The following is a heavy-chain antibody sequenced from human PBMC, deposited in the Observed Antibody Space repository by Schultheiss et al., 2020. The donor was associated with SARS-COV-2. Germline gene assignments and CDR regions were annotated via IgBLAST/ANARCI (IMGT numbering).Heavy chain of an antibody. CDR3: ARIPYCRTTSCLYGMDV. CDR1: GGSISSYY. V-gene: IGHV4-59*01. D-gene: IGHD2-2*01. CDR2: IYYSGST. J-gene: IGHJ6*02. Sequence: SQTLSLTCTVSGGSISSYYWSWIRQPPGKGLEWIGYIYYSGSTNYNPSLKSRVTISVDTSKNQFSLKLSSVTAADSAVFYCARIPYCRTTSCLYGMDVWGQGTTVTVSS.